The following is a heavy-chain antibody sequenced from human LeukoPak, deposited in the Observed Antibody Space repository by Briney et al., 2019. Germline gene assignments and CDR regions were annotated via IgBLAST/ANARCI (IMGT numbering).Heavy chain of an antibody. CDR3: AKGGHLDV. Sequence: PGGSLRLSCAASGFTFSTYWMSWVRQAPGKGLEWVANIRADGSEKYYVDSVKGRFTISRDNAKNSVYLQMTSLRAEDTAVYFCAKGGHLDVWGQGTLVAV. J-gene: IGHJ4*02. CDR2: IRADGSEK. CDR1: GFTFSTYW. V-gene: IGHV3-7*04.